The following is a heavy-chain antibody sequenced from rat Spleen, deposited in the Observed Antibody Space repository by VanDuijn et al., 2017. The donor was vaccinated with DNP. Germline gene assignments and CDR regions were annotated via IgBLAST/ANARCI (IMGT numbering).Heavy chain of an antibody. V-gene: IGHV5-46*01. CDR2: ISSRDDFP. CDR3: ATLMYATDYYYFYY. D-gene: IGHD1-6*01. CDR1: GFTFSVFS. Sequence: EVQLVESGGGLVQSGRSMTLSCAASGFTFSVFSMAWVRQTPTKSLEWVATISSRDDFPYYRDSVKGRFTVSRNNAKNTLYLQMNNLRSDDTATYYCATLMYATDYYYFYYWGQGVMVTVSS. J-gene: IGHJ2*01.